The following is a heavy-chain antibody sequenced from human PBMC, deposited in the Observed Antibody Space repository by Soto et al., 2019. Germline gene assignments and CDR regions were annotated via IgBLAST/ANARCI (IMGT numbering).Heavy chain of an antibody. CDR3: ARHTAMVMANELDYYGMDV. Sequence: QVQLQESGPGLVKPSETLSLTCTVSGGSISSYYWSWIRQPPGKGLEWIGYIYYSGSTNYNPSLKSRVTISVDTSKNQFSLKLSSVTAADTAVYYCARHTAMVMANELDYYGMDVWGQGTTVTVSS. V-gene: IGHV4-59*01. CDR1: GGSISSYY. J-gene: IGHJ6*02. D-gene: IGHD5-18*01. CDR2: IYYSGST.